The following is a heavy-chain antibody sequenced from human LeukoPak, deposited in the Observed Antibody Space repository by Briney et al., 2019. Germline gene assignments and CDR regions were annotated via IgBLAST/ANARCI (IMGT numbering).Heavy chain of an antibody. D-gene: IGHD2-21*02. CDR3: ARDLRGDDLRIWSTYYFDY. V-gene: IGHV1-2*06. Sequence: ASVKVSCKASGYTFTGYFMHWVRQAPGQGLEWMGRINANSGGTRYAQNFQGRVTMTRDMSISTAYMELSKLRSDDTAVYYCARDLRGDDLRIWSTYYFDYWGQGTLVTVSS. CDR2: INANSGGT. CDR1: GYTFTGYF. J-gene: IGHJ4*02.